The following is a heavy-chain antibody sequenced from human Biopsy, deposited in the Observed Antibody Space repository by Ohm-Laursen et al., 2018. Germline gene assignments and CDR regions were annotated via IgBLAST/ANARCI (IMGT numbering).Heavy chain of an antibody. Sequence: SETLCLTCTVSGGSLSSYYWSWIRQPAGKGLEWIGHTYKGGNTNHNPSLKSRVSMSVDTSKNQLSLTLRSVTAADTAVYYCVRDLPSSYYYAMDVWGQGTTVTVSS. CDR1: GGSLSSYY. CDR2: TYKGGNT. CDR3: VRDLPSSYYYAMDV. V-gene: IGHV4-4*07. J-gene: IGHJ6*02.